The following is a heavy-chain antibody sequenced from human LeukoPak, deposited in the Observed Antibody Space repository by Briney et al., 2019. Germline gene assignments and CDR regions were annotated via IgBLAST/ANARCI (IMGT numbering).Heavy chain of an antibody. J-gene: IGHJ4*02. D-gene: IGHD6-6*01. CDR1: GGSISSGGFY. V-gene: IGHV4-31*03. CDR3: ARVAGKQLAYLDY. Sequence: PSQTLSLSCTVSGGSISSGGFYWIWIGPHPGKGLEWIGYIYYGGRTYDNPSLKSRVTVSVDTSKNQFSLKLSSVTAADTAVYYCARVAGKQLAYLDYWGQGTLVTVSS. CDR2: IYYGGRT.